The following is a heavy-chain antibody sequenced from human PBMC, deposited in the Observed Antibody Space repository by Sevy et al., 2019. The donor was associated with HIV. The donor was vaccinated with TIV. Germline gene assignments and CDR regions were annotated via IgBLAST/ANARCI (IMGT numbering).Heavy chain of an antibody. J-gene: IGHJ4*02. CDR2: ISPNGGST. V-gene: IGHV3-23*01. CDR1: GLSFNTYV. CDR3: AKESLDGYY. Sequence: GGSLRLSCAASGLSFNTYVMSWVRQAPGKGLQWASTISPNGGSTYYADSVKGRFTISRDNSRNTVFLQVNSLRAEDTAGYYCAKESLDGYYWGQGTLVTVSS. D-gene: IGHD2-21*01.